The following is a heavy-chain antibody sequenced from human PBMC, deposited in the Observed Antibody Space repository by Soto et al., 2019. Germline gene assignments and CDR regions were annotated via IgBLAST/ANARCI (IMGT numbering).Heavy chain of an antibody. D-gene: IGHD6-6*01. CDR3: ASLVAARVTQFYYYYYYGMDV. Sequence: SVKVSCKASGGTFSSYAISWVQQAPGQGLEWMGGIIPIFGTANYAQKFQGRVTITADESTSTAYMELSSLRSEDTAVYYCASLVAARVTQFYYYYYYGMDVWGQGTTVTVSS. J-gene: IGHJ6*02. CDR2: IIPIFGTA. CDR1: GGTFSSYA. V-gene: IGHV1-69*13.